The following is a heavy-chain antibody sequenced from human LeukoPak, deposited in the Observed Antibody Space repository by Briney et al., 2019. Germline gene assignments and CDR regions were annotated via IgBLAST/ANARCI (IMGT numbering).Heavy chain of an antibody. CDR3: ARESSGYYPPVGYFDY. J-gene: IGHJ4*02. Sequence: SETLSLTCTVSGGSISSYYWSWIRQPPGKGLEWIGYIYYSGSTNYNPSLKSRVTTSVDTSKNQFSLKLSSVTAADTAVYYCARESSGYYPPVGYFDYWGQGTLVTVSS. CDR1: GGSISSYY. V-gene: IGHV4-59*01. CDR2: IYYSGST. D-gene: IGHD3-22*01.